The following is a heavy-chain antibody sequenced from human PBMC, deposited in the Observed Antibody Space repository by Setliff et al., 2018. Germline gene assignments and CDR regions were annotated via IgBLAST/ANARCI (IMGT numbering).Heavy chain of an antibody. Sequence: TSETLSLTCAVYGGSFSGYYWSWIRQPPGKRLEWIGEIIHSGSTNYNPSLKSRVTMSVDTSKNQFSLKLSSVTAADTAVYCCARNFLGWLARFWGRGTLVTVSS. CDR1: GGSFSGYY. J-gene: IGHJ4*02. V-gene: IGHV4-34*12. CDR3: ARNFLGWLARF. CDR2: IIHSGST. D-gene: IGHD6-19*01.